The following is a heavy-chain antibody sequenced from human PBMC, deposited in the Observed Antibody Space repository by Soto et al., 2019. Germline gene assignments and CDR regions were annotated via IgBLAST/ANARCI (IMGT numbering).Heavy chain of an antibody. V-gene: IGHV4-39*01. D-gene: IGHD6-13*01. CDR3: ARHQSHSSSYVDP. CDR2: IYYSGST. CDR1: GGSISSGGYY. Sequence: SETLSFTCTVSGGSISSGGYYWSWIRQPPGKGLEWIGSIYYSGSTYYNPSLKSRVTISVDTSKNQFSLKLSSVTAADTAVYYCARHQSHSSSYVDPWGQGTLVTAPQ. J-gene: IGHJ5*02.